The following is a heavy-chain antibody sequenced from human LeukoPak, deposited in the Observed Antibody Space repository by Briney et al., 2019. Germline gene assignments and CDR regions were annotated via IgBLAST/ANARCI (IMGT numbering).Heavy chain of an antibody. CDR1: GFTFSSYA. J-gene: IGHJ2*01. CDR3: AKGPLREWELLHWYFDL. Sequence: GGSLRLSCAASGFTFSSYAMSWVRQAPGKGLEWVSAISGSGGSTYYADSVKGRFTISRDNSKNTLYLQMNSLRAEDTAVYYCAKGPLREWELLHWYFDLWGRGTLVTVSS. D-gene: IGHD1-26*01. CDR2: ISGSGGST. V-gene: IGHV3-23*01.